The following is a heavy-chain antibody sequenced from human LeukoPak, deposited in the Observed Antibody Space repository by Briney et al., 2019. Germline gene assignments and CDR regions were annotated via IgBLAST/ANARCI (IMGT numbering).Heavy chain of an antibody. Sequence: SETLSLTCTVSGGSISSSSYYWGWIRQPPGKGLEWIGSIYYSGSTYYNPSLKSRVTISVDTSKNQFSLKLSSVTAADTAVYYCARAGDVDTAMVGGGGHGYWGQGTLVTVSS. D-gene: IGHD5-18*01. CDR1: GGSISSSSYY. V-gene: IGHV4-39*07. CDR2: IYYSGST. J-gene: IGHJ4*02. CDR3: ARAGDVDTAMVGGGGHGY.